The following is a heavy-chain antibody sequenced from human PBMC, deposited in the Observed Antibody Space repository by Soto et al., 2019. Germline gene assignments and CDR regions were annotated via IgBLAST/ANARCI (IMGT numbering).Heavy chain of an antibody. Sequence: GSLRLSCVASGFTFTSHAMSWVRQAPGKGLEWVSGISGSGANTYYAHSVKGRSTVSRDKSKNTLYLQMNSLRAEDTAVYYCAKDRSQWELSYFEDWGQGALVTVSS. CDR2: ISGSGANT. CDR1: GFTFTSHA. J-gene: IGHJ4*02. CDR3: AKDRSQWELSYFED. V-gene: IGHV3-23*01. D-gene: IGHD3-16*02.